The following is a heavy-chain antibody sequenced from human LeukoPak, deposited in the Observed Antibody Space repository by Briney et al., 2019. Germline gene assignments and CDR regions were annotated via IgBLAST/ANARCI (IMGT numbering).Heavy chain of an antibody. CDR2: ISAYNGNT. V-gene: IGHV1-18*01. Sequence: GASVKVSCKASGYTFTSYGISWVRQAPGQGLEWMGWISAYNGNTNYAQKLQSRVTMTTDTSTSTAYMELRSLRSDDTAVYYCARDRDCSSTSCYRWFDPWGQGTLVTVSS. CDR3: ARDRDCSSTSCYRWFDP. J-gene: IGHJ5*02. CDR1: GYTFTSYG. D-gene: IGHD2-2*01.